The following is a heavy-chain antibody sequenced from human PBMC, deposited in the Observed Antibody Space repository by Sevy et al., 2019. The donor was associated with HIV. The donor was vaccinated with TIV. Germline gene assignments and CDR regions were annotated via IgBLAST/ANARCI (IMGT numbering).Heavy chain of an antibody. CDR3: VRAIAADGSF. J-gene: IGHJ4*02. V-gene: IGHV3-23*01. D-gene: IGHD6-13*01. Sequence: GGSLRLSCAASGFTFSSYDMSWVRQAPGKGLEWVSVISGSGVSTYYADSVKGRFTISRDNSKNTLYLQLNSLRAEDTALYYCVRAIAADGSFWGQGTLVTVSS. CDR1: GFTFSSYD. CDR2: ISGSGVST.